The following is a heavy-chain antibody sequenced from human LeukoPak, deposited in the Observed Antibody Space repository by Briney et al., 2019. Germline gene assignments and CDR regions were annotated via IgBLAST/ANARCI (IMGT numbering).Heavy chain of an antibody. V-gene: IGHV3-30*18. CDR2: ISYDGSNK. D-gene: IGHD5-12*01. J-gene: IGHJ4*02. Sequence: GGSLRLSCAASGFTFSSYGMSWVRQAPGQGLEWVALISYDGSNKYYVDSVKGRFTITRDNSKNTLYLQMNSLRAEDTAVYYCAKDKGRFSGYDYYFDYWGQGTLVTVSS. CDR3: AKDKGRFSGYDYYFDY. CDR1: GFTFSSYG.